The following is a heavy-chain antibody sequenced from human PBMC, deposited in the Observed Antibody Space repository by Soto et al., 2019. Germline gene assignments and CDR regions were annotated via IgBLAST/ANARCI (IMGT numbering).Heavy chain of an antibody. V-gene: IGHV3-33*01. D-gene: IGHD3-10*01. Sequence: QVQLVESGGGVVQPGRSPRLSCAASGFTFSSYGMHWVRQAPGKGLEWVAEIWYDGSNKYYGDSVKGRFTISRDNSKNTLYLQMNSLRVEDTAVYYCARGYGAGSYYKGPFWDYWGQGTLVTVSS. CDR1: GFTFSSYG. CDR2: IWYDGSNK. J-gene: IGHJ4*02. CDR3: ARGYGAGSYYKGPFWDY.